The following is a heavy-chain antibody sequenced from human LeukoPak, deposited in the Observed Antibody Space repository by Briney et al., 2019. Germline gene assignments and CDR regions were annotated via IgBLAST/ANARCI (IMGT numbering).Heavy chain of an antibody. CDR3: SRETAAGRFDY. D-gene: IGHD6-13*01. V-gene: IGHV6-1*01. J-gene: IGHJ4*02. CDR1: GDSVSSNSAA. CDR2: TYYRSKWYY. Sequence: SQTLPLTCAISGDSVSSNSAAWNWVRRSPSRGLEWLGRTYYRSKWYYDYALSVRSRITINPDTSKNQFSLHLNSVTPEDTAVYYCSRETAAGRFDYWGQGTLAIVSS.